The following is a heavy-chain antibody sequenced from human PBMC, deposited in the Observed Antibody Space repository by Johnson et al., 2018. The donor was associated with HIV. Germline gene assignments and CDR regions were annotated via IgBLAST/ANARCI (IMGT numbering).Heavy chain of an antibody. D-gene: IGHD5-18*01. CDR1: GFTFSSYW. CDR3: ASPYSYGLDDAFDI. V-gene: IGHV3-7*01. Sequence: VQLVESGGGLVQPGGSLRLSCAASGFTFSSYWMSWVRQAPGKGLEWVANIKQDGSEKYYVDSVKGRFTISRDNAKNSLYLQMNSLRAEDTAVYYCASPYSYGLDDAFDIWGQGTMVTVSS. J-gene: IGHJ3*02. CDR2: IKQDGSEK.